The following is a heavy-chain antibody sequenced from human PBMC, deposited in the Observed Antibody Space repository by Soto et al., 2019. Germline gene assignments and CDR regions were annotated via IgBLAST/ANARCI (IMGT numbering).Heavy chain of an antibody. CDR3: ARENYYGGHVIGSLDL. J-gene: IGHJ2*01. D-gene: IGHD3-22*01. Sequence: QVQLVESGGGIVQPGRSLRLSCTASGFTFSTYAMQWVRQAPGKGLEWVAVVSSEGGTQFYPDSVKGRFTISRDNSKNSLYLQMSSLTTEDAAIYYCARENYYGGHVIGSLDLWGRGTLVSVSS. CDR1: GFTFSTYA. V-gene: IGHV3-30-3*01. CDR2: VSSEGGTQ.